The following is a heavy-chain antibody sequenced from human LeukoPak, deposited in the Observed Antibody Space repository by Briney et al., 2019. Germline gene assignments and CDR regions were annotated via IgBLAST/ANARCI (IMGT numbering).Heavy chain of an antibody. CDR2: IYYSGST. CDR3: ARRVRNYFDSNGYNSIGWYFDL. CDR1: GGSISSSSYY. V-gene: IGHV4-39*07. J-gene: IGHJ2*01. D-gene: IGHD3-22*01. Sequence: PSETLSLTCTVSGGSISSSSYYWGWIRQPPGKGLEWIGSIYYSGSTYYNPSLKGRVTISVDTSKNQFSLKLSSVTAADTAVYYCARRVRNYFDSNGYNSIGWYFDLWGRGTLVTVSS.